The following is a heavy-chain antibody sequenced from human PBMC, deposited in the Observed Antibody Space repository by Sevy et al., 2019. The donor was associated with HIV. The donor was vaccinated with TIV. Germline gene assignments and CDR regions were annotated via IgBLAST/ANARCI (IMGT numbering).Heavy chain of an antibody. Sequence: SETVSLTCIVSGDSISNPNYYWHWIRQPAGKGLEWIGRIYTSGSTNYNPSFKSRVTLSVDTSNDRFSLILTSVTAGDTAVYYCARHHRAVAGFDYWGQGTLVTVSS. CDR1: GDSISNPNYY. J-gene: IGHJ4*02. D-gene: IGHD6-19*01. V-gene: IGHV4-61*02. CDR2: IYTSGST. CDR3: ARHHRAVAGFDY.